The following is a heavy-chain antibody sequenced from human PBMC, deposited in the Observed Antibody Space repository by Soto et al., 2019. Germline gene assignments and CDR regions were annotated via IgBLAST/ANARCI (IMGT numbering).Heavy chain of an antibody. CDR2: ISYDGSNK. V-gene: IGHV3-30*18. CDR3: ANEEYSNTY. J-gene: IGHJ4*02. CDR1: GFTFSNYG. Sequence: QVQLVESGGGVVQPGRSLRLSCAASGFTFSNYGMHWVRQAPGKGLEWVAVISYDGSNKYYVDSVKGRFTISRDNSKNTLYLQMSSLRAEDTAVYYCANEEYSNTYWGQGTLVTVSS. D-gene: IGHD6-6*01.